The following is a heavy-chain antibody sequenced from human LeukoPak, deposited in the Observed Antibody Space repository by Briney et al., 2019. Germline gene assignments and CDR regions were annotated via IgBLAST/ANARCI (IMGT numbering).Heavy chain of an antibody. CDR2: ISSRSSYL. Sequence: PGGSLRLSCAASGFTFSSYSVNWVRQAPGKGLEWVSSISSRSSYLYYADSVKGRFTISRDNAKNSLYLQMHSLRAEDTAVYYCARSYSSSSRYMDVWAKGPRSPSP. V-gene: IGHV3-21*01. J-gene: IGHJ6*03. CDR1: GFTFSSYS. D-gene: IGHD6-6*01. CDR3: ARSYSSSSRYMDV.